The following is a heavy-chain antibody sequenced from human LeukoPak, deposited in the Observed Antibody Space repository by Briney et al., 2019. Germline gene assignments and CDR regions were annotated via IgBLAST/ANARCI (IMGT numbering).Heavy chain of an antibody. Sequence: GGSLRLSCAASGFTFSSYWMSWVRQAPGKGLEWVANIKQDGSEKYYVDSVKGRFTISRDNAKNSLYLQMNSLRAEDTAVYYCARDAVAARPYYYYGMDVWGRGTTVTVSS. J-gene: IGHJ6*02. D-gene: IGHD6-6*01. CDR1: GFTFSSYW. CDR2: IKQDGSEK. V-gene: IGHV3-7*01. CDR3: ARDAVAARPYYYYGMDV.